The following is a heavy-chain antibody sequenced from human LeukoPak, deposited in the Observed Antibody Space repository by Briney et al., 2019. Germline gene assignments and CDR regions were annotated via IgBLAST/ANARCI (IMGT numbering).Heavy chain of an antibody. J-gene: IGHJ4*02. V-gene: IGHV4-39*07. D-gene: IGHD3-10*01. CDR1: GGSISSSSYY. CDR2: INHSGST. Sequence: SETLSLTCTVSGGSISSSSYYWGWIRQPPGKGLEWIGEINHSGSTNYNPSLKSRVTISVDTSKNQFSLKLSSVTAADTAVYYCASTRWYYYGSGSSYLPYWGQGTLVTVSS. CDR3: ASTRWYYYGSGSSYLPY.